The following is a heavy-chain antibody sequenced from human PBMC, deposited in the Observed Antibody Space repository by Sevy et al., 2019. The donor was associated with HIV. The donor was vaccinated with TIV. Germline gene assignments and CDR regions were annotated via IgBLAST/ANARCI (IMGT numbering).Heavy chain of an antibody. Sequence: SETLSLTCTVSGGSISSYYWSWIRQPPGKGLEWIGNIYYSGSTNYNPSLKSRVTISVDMSKNQFSLKLSSVTAADTAVYYCARDNNYGSGSYYRGYWFDPWGQGTLVTVSS. CDR3: ARDNNYGSGSYYRGYWFDP. D-gene: IGHD3-10*01. CDR1: GGSISSYY. J-gene: IGHJ5*02. V-gene: IGHV4-59*01. CDR2: IYYSGST.